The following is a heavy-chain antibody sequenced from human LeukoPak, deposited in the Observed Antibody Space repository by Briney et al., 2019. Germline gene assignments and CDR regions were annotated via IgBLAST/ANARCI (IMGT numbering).Heavy chain of an antibody. CDR3: ARRSSYYYGSGSYYLDY. D-gene: IGHD3-10*01. Sequence: SETLSLTCTVSGGSISSYYWSWIRQPPGKGLEWIGYIYYSGSANYHPSLKSRVSISVDTSKNQFSLKLSSVTAADTAVYYCARRSSYYYGSGSYYLDYWGQGTLVTVSS. J-gene: IGHJ4*02. CDR2: IYYSGSA. V-gene: IGHV4-59*12. CDR1: GGSISSYY.